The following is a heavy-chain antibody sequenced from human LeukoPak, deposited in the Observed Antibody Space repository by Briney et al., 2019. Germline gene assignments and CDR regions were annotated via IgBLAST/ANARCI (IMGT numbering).Heavy chain of an antibody. CDR2: VSHTGST. CDR1: DGSVTDNW. D-gene: IGHD4-17*01. CDR3: ASRDDSGPY. V-gene: IGHV4-4*02. J-gene: IGHJ4*02. Sequence: PSETLSLTCAVSDGSVTDNWWTWVRQPPGKGLEWIGEVSHTGSTNYHPSLKSRVTISLDKSKNHFSLRVTSMTAADTAVYYCASRDDSGPYWGQGTLVTVSS.